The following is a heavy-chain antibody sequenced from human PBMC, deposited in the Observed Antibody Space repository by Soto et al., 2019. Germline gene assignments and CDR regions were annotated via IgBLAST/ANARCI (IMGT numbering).Heavy chain of an antibody. CDR1: GFTFNSYA. CDR3: AKDNRRVAPEYFQH. V-gene: IGHV3-23*01. Sequence: SLRLSCAASGFTFNSYAMSWVRQAPGKGLEWVSAISGSGGSTYYADYVKGRFTISSNNSKNTLYLQMNSLRAEDTAVYYCAKDNRRVAPEYFQHWGQGTLVTVSS. J-gene: IGHJ1*01. CDR2: ISGSGGST.